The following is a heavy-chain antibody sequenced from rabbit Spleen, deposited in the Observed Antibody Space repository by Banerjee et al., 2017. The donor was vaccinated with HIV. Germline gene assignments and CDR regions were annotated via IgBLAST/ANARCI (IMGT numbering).Heavy chain of an antibody. J-gene: IGHJ4*01. CDR1: GASFSSGYD. CDR3: ARGGYVGWGYGLTRLIV. D-gene: IGHD4-2*01. Sequence: QQLVESGGGLVKPGASLTLTCKASGASFSSGYDMCWVRQAPGKGLEWIACIYGGNGGSTYYASWAKGRFTISKSSSTVDLKMTSLTAADTATYFCARGGYVGWGYGLTRLIVWCPGTLVTV. CDR2: IYGGNGGST. V-gene: IGHV1S40*01.